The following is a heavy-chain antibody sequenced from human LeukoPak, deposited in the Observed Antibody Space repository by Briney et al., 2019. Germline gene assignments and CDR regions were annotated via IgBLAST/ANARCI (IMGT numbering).Heavy chain of an antibody. CDR1: GGTFSSFA. CDR2: FIPIFGSA. Sequence: GASVKVSCTASGGTFSSFAISWVRQAPGQGLEWMGGFIPIFGSAKYAQKFQGRVTITADESTSTAYMELSSLRSDDTAVYYCARAHVVVLGGALGGMDVWGQGTTVTVSS. CDR3: ARAHVVVLGGALGGMDV. V-gene: IGHV1-69*13. J-gene: IGHJ6*02. D-gene: IGHD3-10*01.